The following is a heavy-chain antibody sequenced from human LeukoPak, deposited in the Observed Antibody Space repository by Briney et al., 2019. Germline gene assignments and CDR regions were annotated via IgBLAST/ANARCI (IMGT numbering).Heavy chain of an antibody. D-gene: IGHD3-10*01. CDR2: INPNSGGT. Sequence: ASVKVSCKASGYTFTGYYMHWVRQAPGQGLEWMGWINPNSGGTNYAQKFQGRVTMTRDTSISTAYMELSRLRSDDTAVYYCARGLGMVRGNFDYWGQGTLVTVSS. CDR3: ARGLGMVRGNFDY. V-gene: IGHV1-2*02. CDR1: GYTFTGYY. J-gene: IGHJ4*02.